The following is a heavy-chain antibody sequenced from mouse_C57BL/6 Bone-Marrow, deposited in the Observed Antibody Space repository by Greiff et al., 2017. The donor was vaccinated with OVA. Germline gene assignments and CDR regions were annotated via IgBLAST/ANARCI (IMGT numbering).Heavy chain of an antibody. CDR3: ARDYYGSSYAMDY. J-gene: IGHJ4*01. V-gene: IGHV1-81*01. CDR2: IYPRSGNT. CDR1: GYTFTSYG. D-gene: IGHD1-1*01. Sequence: SGAELARPGASVKLSCKASGYTFTSYGISWVKQRTGQGLEWIGEIYPRSGNTYYNEKFKGKATLTADKSSSTAYMELRSLTSEDSAVYFCARDYYGSSYAMDYWGQGTSVTVSS.